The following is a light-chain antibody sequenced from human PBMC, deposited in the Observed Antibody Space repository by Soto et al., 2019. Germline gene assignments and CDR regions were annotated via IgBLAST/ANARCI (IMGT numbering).Light chain of an antibody. CDR1: QKITNNL. Sequence: EIDLTQSPASLSLSPGDRATLSCRASQKITNNLVAWYQQKPGLATRLLIYGASTLDSGIPDRFSGSGSGIEFALTISRLEPEDFAVYYCQKYGRSPFTFGQGTKLQIK. V-gene: IGKV3-20*01. J-gene: IGKJ2*01. CDR2: GAS. CDR3: QKYGRSPFT.